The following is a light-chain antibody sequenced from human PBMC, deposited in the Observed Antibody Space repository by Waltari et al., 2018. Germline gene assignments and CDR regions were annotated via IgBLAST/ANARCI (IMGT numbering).Light chain of an antibody. Sequence: DIQMTQSPSSLSASVGARVTITCRASQTIGSSLNWHQQKPGKAPKLLIYAASTLQSGVPSRFSGSGSGTDFTLTISSLQPEDFATYYCQQSYSVPHTFGQGSNLEIK. CDR2: AAS. CDR1: QTIGSS. CDR3: QQSYSVPHT. V-gene: IGKV1-39*01. J-gene: IGKJ2*01.